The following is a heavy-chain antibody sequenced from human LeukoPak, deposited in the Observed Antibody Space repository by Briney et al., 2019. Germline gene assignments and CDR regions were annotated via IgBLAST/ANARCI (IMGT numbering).Heavy chain of an antibody. Sequence: PGGSLRLSCAASGFTVSNMRWVRQAPGKGLEWVSLIYSGGSTYYADSVKGRFIISRDNSKNTLYLQMNSLRAEDTAVYYCASQSYARFDPWGQGTLVTVSS. J-gene: IGHJ5*02. CDR3: ASQSYARFDP. V-gene: IGHV3-66*04. CDR2: IYSGGST. D-gene: IGHD3-16*01. CDR1: GFTVSN.